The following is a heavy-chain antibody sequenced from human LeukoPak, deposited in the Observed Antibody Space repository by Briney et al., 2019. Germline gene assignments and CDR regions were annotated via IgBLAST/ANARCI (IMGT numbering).Heavy chain of an antibody. V-gene: IGHV4-39*01. J-gene: IGHJ1*01. CDR1: GGSISSSSYY. CDR2: IYYSGST. Sequence: SETLSLTCTVSGGSISSSSYYWGWIRQPPGKGLEWIGSIYYSGSTYYNPSLKSRVTISVDTSKNQFSLKLSSVTAADTAVYYCARAVDSSGFSSFQYWGQGTLVTVSS. CDR3: ARAVDSSGFSSFQY. D-gene: IGHD3-22*01.